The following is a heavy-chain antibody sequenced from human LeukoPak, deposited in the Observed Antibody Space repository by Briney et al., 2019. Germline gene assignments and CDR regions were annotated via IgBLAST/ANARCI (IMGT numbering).Heavy chain of an antibody. D-gene: IGHD6-13*01. CDR2: ITNGGSYI. CDR3: AKDGQQLVPYYYYYMDV. CDR1: GFTFSTYT. V-gene: IGHV3-21*01. J-gene: IGHJ6*03. Sequence: GGSLRLSCAASGFTFSTYTMNWVRQAPGKGLEWVSSITNGGSYIYYADSVKGRFTISRDNAKNSLYLQMNSLRAEDTAVYYCAKDGQQLVPYYYYYMDVWGKGTTVTVSS.